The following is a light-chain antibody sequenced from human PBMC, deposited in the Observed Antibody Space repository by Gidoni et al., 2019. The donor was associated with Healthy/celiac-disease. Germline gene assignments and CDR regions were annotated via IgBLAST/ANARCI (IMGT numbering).Light chain of an antibody. CDR2: DVS. J-gene: IGLJ2*01. CDR3: SSYTSSSTLVV. Sequence: QSALTQPASVSRSPGQSITISCTGTSSDVGGYNYVSWYQQHPGKAPKLMIYDVSTRPSGVSNRFSGSKSGNTASLTISGLQAEDEADYYCSSYTSSSTLVVFGGGTKLTVL. V-gene: IGLV2-14*03. CDR1: SSDVGGYNY.